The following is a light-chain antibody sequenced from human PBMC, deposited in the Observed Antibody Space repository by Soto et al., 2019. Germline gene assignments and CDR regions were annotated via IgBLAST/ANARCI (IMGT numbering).Light chain of an antibody. Sequence: DIQMTQSPSSLSASVGDRVTITCRASQSISSYLNWYQQKPGKAPKLLIYAASSLQSGVPSRFSGSGSGTDFILTISSLQADDFATYYCQQYNTFSTFGQGTKVDIK. CDR2: AAS. J-gene: IGKJ1*01. CDR1: QSISSY. V-gene: IGKV1-39*01. CDR3: QQYNTFST.